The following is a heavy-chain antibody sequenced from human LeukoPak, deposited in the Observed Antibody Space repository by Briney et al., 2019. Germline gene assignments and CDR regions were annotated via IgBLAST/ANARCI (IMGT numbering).Heavy chain of an antibody. D-gene: IGHD3-10*01. Sequence: GASVKVSCKASGGTFSSYAISWVRQAPGQGLEWMGRIIPILGIANYAQKFQGRVTITADKSTSTAYMELSSLRSEDTAVYYCARPMVRGVMDAFDIWGQGTMVTVSS. J-gene: IGHJ3*02. CDR2: IIPILGIA. CDR1: GGTFSSYA. CDR3: ARPMVRGVMDAFDI. V-gene: IGHV1-69*04.